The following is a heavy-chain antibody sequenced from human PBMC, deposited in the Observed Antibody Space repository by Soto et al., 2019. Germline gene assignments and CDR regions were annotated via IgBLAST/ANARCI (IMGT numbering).Heavy chain of an antibody. Sequence: SETLSLTCAVSGGSISSRHWWSWVRQPPGKGLEWIGEIYHSGSTNYNPSLKSRVTISVDKSKNTLYLQMNNLRAEDTAVYYCEKSPRGQQWLVPDYWGQGTLVTVSS. V-gene: IGHV4-4*02. CDR1: GGSISSRHW. CDR2: IYHSGST. J-gene: IGHJ4*02. D-gene: IGHD6-19*01. CDR3: EKSPRGQQWLVPDY.